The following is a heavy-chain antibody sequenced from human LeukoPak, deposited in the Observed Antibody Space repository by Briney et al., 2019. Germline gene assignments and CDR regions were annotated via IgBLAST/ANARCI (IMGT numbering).Heavy chain of an antibody. CDR1: GFTFSSYR. V-gene: IGHV3-74*01. Sequence: GGSLRLSCAASGFTFSSYRMHWLRQAPGKGLVWVSRIISDGTNINYADSVKGRLTISRDNAKNTLYLQMNSLRAEDTAVYYFAGGCRSFHHWGEGTMVSVRS. CDR3: AGGCRSFHH. CDR2: IISDGTNI. D-gene: IGHD3-16*01. J-gene: IGHJ1*01.